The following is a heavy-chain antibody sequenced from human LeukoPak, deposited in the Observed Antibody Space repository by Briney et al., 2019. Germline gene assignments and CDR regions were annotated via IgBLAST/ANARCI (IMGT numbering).Heavy chain of an antibody. V-gene: IGHV3-48*03. J-gene: IGHJ4*02. CDR1: GFTFSSYE. D-gene: IGHD4-23*01. CDR3: ARWSASDY. Sequence: TGGSLRLSCAASGFTFSSYEMIWVRQAPGKGLERVSYISSSGSTMYYADSVKGRFTISRDNAKNSLYLQMSSLRAEDTAVYYCARWSASDYWGQGTLVTVSS. CDR2: ISSSGSTM.